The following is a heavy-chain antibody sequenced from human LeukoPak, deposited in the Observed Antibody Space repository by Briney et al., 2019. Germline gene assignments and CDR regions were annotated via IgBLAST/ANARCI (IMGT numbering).Heavy chain of an antibody. CDR2: INHSGST. J-gene: IGHJ4*02. V-gene: IGHV4-34*01. D-gene: IGHD5-18*01. Sequence: SETLSLTCAVYGGSFSGYYWSWIRQPPGKGLEWIGEINHSGSTNYNPTLKSRVTISVDTSKNQFSLKLSSVTAADTAVYYCARDWDTAMVRYDYWGQGTLVTVSS. CDR1: GGSFSGYY. CDR3: ARDWDTAMVRYDY.